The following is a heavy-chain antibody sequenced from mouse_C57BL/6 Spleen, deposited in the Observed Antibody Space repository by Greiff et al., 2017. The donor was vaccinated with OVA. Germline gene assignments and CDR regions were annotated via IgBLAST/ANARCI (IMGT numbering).Heavy chain of an antibody. CDR2: INYDGSST. V-gene: IGHV5-16*01. CDR3: ARDPGDHFDY. CDR1: GFTFSDYY. D-gene: IGHD3-3*01. Sequence: EVQVVESEGGLVQPGSSMKLSCTASGFTFSDYYMAWVRQVPEKGLEWVANINYDGSSTYYLDSLKSRFIISRDNAKNILYLQMSSLKSEDTATYYCARDPGDHFDYWGQGTTLTVSS. J-gene: IGHJ2*01.